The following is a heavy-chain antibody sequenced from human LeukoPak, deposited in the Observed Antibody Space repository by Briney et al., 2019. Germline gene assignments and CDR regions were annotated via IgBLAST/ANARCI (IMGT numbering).Heavy chain of an antibody. J-gene: IGHJ4*02. CDR2: ISSSSSDI. D-gene: IGHD6-19*01. CDR3: ARRGSDIAVAGNNY. V-gene: IGHV3-21*01. CDR1: GFTFSNYY. Sequence: GGSLRLSCAASGFTFSNYYMNWVRQAPGKGLEWVSSISSSSSDIKYADSVKGRFTISRDNAKNSLYLQLNSLRAEDTAVYYCARRGSDIAVAGNNYWGQGTLVTVSS.